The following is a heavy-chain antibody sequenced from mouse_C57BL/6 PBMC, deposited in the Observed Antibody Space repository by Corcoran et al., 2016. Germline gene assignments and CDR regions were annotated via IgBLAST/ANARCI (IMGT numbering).Heavy chain of an antibody. CDR1: GYTFTTYG. D-gene: IGHD2-1*01. CDR3: ARRGNYGAMDY. J-gene: IGHJ4*01. Sequence: QIQLVQSGPELKKPGETVKISCKASGYTFTTYGMSGVKQAPGKGLKWMGWINTYSGVPTYADDFKGRFAFSLETSASTAYLQINNLKNEDTATYCCARRGNYGAMDYWGQGTSVTVSS. CDR2: INTYSGVP. V-gene: IGHV9-3*01.